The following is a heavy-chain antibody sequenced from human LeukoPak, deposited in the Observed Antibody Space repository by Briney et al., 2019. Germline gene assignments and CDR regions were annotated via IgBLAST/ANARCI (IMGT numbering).Heavy chain of an antibody. V-gene: IGHV1-24*01. J-gene: IGHJ5*02. CDR3: ATKVAQWLDYWFDP. Sequence: GASVKVSCKVSGHTLTELSMHWVRQAPGKGLEWMGGFDPEDGETIYAQKFQGRVTMTEDTSTDTAYMELSSLRSEDTAVYYCATKVAQWLDYWFDPWGQGTLVTVSS. CDR2: FDPEDGET. D-gene: IGHD6-19*01. CDR1: GHTLTELS.